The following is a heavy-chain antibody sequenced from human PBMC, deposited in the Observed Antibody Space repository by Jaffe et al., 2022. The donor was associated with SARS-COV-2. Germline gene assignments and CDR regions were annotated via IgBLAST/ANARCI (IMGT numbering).Heavy chain of an antibody. J-gene: IGHJ3*02. CDR1: GGTFSSYT. V-gene: IGHV1-69*02. CDR2: IIPILGIA. D-gene: IGHD1-7*01. Sequence: QVQLVQSGAEVKKPGSSVKVSCKASGGTFSSYTISWVRQAPGQGLEWMGRIIPILGIANYAQKFQGRVTITADKSTSTAYMELSSLRSEDTAVYYCASRAGTGGAFDIWGQGTMVTVSS. CDR3: ASRAGTGGAFDI.